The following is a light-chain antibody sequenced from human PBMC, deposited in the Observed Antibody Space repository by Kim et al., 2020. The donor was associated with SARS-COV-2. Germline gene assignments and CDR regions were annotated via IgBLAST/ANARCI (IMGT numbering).Light chain of an antibody. Sequence: EIVLTQSPGTLSLSPGERATLSYRASQSVSSSYLAWYQQKPGQAPRLLIYGASSRATGIPDRFSGSGSGTDFTLTISRLEPEDFAVYYCQQYGSSPPKTFGQGTKLEI. V-gene: IGKV3-20*01. J-gene: IGKJ2*01. CDR1: QSVSSSY. CDR3: QQYGSSPPKT. CDR2: GAS.